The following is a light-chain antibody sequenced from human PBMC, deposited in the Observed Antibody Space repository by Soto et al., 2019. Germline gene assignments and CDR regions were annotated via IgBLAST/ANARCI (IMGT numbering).Light chain of an antibody. Sequence: DIQMTQSPSSLSASVGDTVTITCRASQPISSYLAWYQQKPGKAPRLLINKASRLESGVPARFSGSEYGAEFTLTITGLQPDDLATYYCQQYDRFWQFGQGHTVDIK. CDR2: KAS. V-gene: IGKV1-5*03. CDR1: QPISSY. CDR3: QQYDRFWQ. J-gene: IGKJ1*01.